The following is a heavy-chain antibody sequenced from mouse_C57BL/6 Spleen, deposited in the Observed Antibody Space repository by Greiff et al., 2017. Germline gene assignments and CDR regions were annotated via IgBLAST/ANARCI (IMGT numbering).Heavy chain of an antibody. V-gene: IGHV1-64*01. Sequence: QVQLQQPGAELVQPGASVKLSCKASGYTFTSYWMHWVKQRPGQGLEWIGMIHPNSGSTNYNEKFKSKATLTVDKSSSTAYMQLSSLTSEDSAVYYCARVLLRLGAFDYWGQGTTLTVSS. CDR1: GYTFTSYW. CDR2: IHPNSGST. CDR3: ARVLLRLGAFDY. D-gene: IGHD2-4*01. J-gene: IGHJ2*01.